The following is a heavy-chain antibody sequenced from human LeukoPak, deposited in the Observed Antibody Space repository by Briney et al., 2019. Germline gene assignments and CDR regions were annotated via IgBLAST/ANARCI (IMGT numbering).Heavy chain of an antibody. CDR3: ARGPGGVVILYYFDY. D-gene: IGHD3-3*01. J-gene: IGHJ4*02. CDR2: INPSGGST. CDR1: GYTFTGYY. Sequence: ASVKVSCKASGYTFTGYYMHWVRQAPGQGLEWMGIINPSGGSTSYAQKFQGRVTMTRDTSTSTVYMELSSLRSEDTAVYYCARGPGGVVILYYFDYWGQGTLVTVSS. V-gene: IGHV1-46*01.